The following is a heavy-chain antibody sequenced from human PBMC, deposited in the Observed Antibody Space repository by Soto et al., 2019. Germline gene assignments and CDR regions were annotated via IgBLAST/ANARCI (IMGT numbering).Heavy chain of an antibody. J-gene: IGHJ3*01. CDR2: IFHGGNT. CDR1: GFFISSGNY. Sequence: PSETLSLTCAVSGFFISSGNYWWWIRKPPGKGLEWIGSIFHGGNTYYNPSLKSRVTISVDMSKNQFSLKLNTVTAADTAVYYCARARWYDAFDVWGQGTVVTVSS. V-gene: IGHV4-38-2*01. CDR3: ARARWYDAFDV. D-gene: IGHD2-15*01.